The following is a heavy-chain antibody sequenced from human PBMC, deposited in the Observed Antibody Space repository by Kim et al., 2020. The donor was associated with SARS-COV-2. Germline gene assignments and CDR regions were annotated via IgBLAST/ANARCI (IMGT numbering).Heavy chain of an antibody. CDR3: ARELNSGSCDT. V-gene: IGHV4-59*01. Sequence: NYNTARRSRVTISVDTSKNQFSLKLSSVTAADTAVYYWARELNSGSCDTWGQGTLVTVSS. D-gene: IGHD1-26*01. J-gene: IGHJ5*02.